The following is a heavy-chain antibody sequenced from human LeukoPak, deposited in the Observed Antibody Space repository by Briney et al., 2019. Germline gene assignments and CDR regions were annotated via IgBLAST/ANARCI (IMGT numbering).Heavy chain of an antibody. Sequence: SETLSLTCTVSGGSMSSYFWTWVRQFPGKGLEWVGYIYQTTTTYNPSLKGRVTISADMSQNQLSLKVTSVTAADTAVYYCARNFPGRTEDVWGKGTTVIVSS. CDR1: GGSMSSYF. J-gene: IGHJ6*04. CDR3: ARNFPGRTEDV. V-gene: IGHV4-59*01. D-gene: IGHD1-14*01. CDR2: IYQTTT.